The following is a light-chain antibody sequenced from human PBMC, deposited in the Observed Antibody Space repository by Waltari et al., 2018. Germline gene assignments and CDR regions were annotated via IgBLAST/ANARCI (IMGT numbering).Light chain of an antibody. V-gene: IGKV1-12*01. J-gene: IGKJ4*01. Sequence: DIQMTQSPSSVSASVGDRVTISCWASQDVSTWLAWYQQKPGKAPNLLIYGASSLQSGVPSRFSGSGSGTEFTLTINGLQPEDFATYYCQQTDSFPLTFGGGTKVEIK. CDR1: QDVSTW. CDR2: GAS. CDR3: QQTDSFPLT.